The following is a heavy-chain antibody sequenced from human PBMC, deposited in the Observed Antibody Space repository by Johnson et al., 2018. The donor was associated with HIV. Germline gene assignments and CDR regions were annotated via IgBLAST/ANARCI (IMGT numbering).Heavy chain of an antibody. CDR2: IRYDGSNK. Sequence: QVQLVESGGGVVQPGGSLRLSCAASGFTFSSYGMHWVRQAPGKGLEWVAFIRYDGSNKYYAASVQGRFSISRDKSANTLHLQMNSLRAEDTALYYCAREGGIVAAQGDAFDIWGQGTMVTVSS. J-gene: IGHJ3*02. CDR1: GFTFSSYG. D-gene: IGHD1-26*01. V-gene: IGHV3-30*02. CDR3: AREGGIVAAQGDAFDI.